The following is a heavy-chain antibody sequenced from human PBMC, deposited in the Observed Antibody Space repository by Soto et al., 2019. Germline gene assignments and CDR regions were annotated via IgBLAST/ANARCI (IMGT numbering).Heavy chain of an antibody. Sequence: GGSLRLSCTASGFTFGDYAMSWFRQAPGKGLEWVGFIRSKAYGGTTEYAASVKGRFTISRDDSKSIAYLQMSSLKTEDTAVYYCTRVGCSSTSCYGVGGYYYYGMDVWGQGTTVTVSS. J-gene: IGHJ6*02. CDR2: IRSKAYGGTT. CDR1: GFTFGDYA. V-gene: IGHV3-49*03. CDR3: TRVGCSSTSCYGVGGYYYYGMDV. D-gene: IGHD2-2*01.